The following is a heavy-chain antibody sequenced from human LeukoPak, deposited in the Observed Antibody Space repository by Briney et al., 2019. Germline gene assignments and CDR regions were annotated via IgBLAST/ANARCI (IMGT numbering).Heavy chain of an antibody. Sequence: GGSLRLSCGASGFTFSSYSMNWVRQAPGMGLEWISYISTSSSSIYYADPVKGRFIISRDNAKNSLYLQMNSLRDEDTAVYYCARQCSGGSRLFGCMDVWGQGTTVTVSS. CDR2: ISTSSSSI. D-gene: IGHD2-15*01. V-gene: IGHV3-48*02. J-gene: IGHJ6*02. CDR3: ARQCSGGSRLFGCMDV. CDR1: GFTFSSYS.